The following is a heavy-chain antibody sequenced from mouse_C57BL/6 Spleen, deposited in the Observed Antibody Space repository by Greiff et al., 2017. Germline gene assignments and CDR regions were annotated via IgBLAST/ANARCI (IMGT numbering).Heavy chain of an antibody. J-gene: IGHJ2*01. CDR2: ISGGGGNT. Sequence: DVHLVESGGGLVKPGGSLKLSCAASGFTFSSYTMSWVRQTPEKRLEWVATISGGGGNTYYPDSVKGRFTISRDNAKNTLYLQMSSLMSEDTALYCCARQLHYFDYWGQGTTLTVSS. CDR3: ARQLHYFDY. CDR1: GFTFSSYT. V-gene: IGHV5-9*01.